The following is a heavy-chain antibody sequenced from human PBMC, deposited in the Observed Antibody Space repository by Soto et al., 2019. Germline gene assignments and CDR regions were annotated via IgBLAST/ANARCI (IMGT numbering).Heavy chain of an antibody. CDR1: GGSISSGHW. J-gene: IGHJ5*02. Sequence: QVQLQESGPRLVKPSGTLSLSCAVSGGSISSGHWWSWVRQPPGKGLEWLGEIYHSGRTNYKESLKSRVTISVDKSKNKFSLNLTSVAAADTAVYYCASRTGVRGVMSTWFDPWGQGTLVTFAS. CDR3: ASRTGVRGVMSTWFDP. V-gene: IGHV4-4*02. D-gene: IGHD3-10*01. CDR2: IYHSGRT.